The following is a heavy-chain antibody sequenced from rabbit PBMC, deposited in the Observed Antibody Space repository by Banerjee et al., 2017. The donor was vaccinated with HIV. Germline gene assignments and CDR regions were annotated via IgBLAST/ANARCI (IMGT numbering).Heavy chain of an antibody. CDR1: GFDFSGSYW. CDR2: ISTASGII. CDR3: ARAVASHVNCMDL. D-gene: IGHD5-1*01. V-gene: IGHV1S45*01. J-gene: IGHJ6*01. Sequence: QEQLVESGGGLVKPVGSLKISCTASGFDFSGSYWTCWVLQVPGKGLVWIGCISTASGIIAYASWVHVRFPISGPSSTTMTLQMTRLTVADTATYFCARAVASHVNCMDLWGPGPLVTV.